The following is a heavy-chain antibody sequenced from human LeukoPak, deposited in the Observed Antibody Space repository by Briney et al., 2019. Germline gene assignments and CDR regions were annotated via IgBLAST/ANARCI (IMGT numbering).Heavy chain of an antibody. V-gene: IGHV3-21*04. Sequence: PGGSLRLSCAASGFTFSSYSMNWVRQAPGKGLEWVSSISSSSSYIYYADSVKGRFTISRDNSKNTLYLQMNSLRAEDTAVYYCAKGSIAVAGLSFDYWGQGTLVTVSS. CDR3: AKGSIAVAGLSFDY. CDR2: ISSSSSYI. D-gene: IGHD6-19*01. J-gene: IGHJ4*02. CDR1: GFTFSSYS.